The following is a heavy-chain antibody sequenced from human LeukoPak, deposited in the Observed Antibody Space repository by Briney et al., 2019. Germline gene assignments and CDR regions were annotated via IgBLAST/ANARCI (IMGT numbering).Heavy chain of an antibody. J-gene: IGHJ4*02. CDR2: MNPNSGNT. CDR1: GYTFTSYD. D-gene: IGHD2-15*01. V-gene: IGHV1-8*01. Sequence: GASVKVSCKASGYTFTSYDINWVRQATGRGLEWMGWMNPNSGNTGYAQKFQGRVTMTRNTSISTAYMELSSLRSEDTAVYYCARANRIVVAATSYYFDYWGQGTLVTVSS. CDR3: ARANRIVVAATSYYFDY.